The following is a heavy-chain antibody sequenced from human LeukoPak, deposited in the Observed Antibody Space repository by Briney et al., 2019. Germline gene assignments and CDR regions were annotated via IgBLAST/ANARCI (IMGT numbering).Heavy chain of an antibody. CDR3: ARGNPYYDFWSGYSTGWYFDL. J-gene: IGHJ2*01. CDR2: IYYSGST. D-gene: IGHD3-3*01. CDR1: GGSISSYY. Sequence: SETLSLTCTVSGGSISSYYWSWIRQPPGKGLEWIGYIYYSGSTNYNPSLKSRVTISVDTSKNQFSLKLSSVTAADTAVYYCARGNPYYDFWSGYSTGWYFDLWGRGTLVTVSS. V-gene: IGHV4-59*12.